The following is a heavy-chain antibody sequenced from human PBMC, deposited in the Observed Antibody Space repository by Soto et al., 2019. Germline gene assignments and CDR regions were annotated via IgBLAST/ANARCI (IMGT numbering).Heavy chain of an antibody. D-gene: IGHD3-22*01. Sequence: GGSLRLSRAASGFTFSNYAMGSLSQAPGKGLEWVSTISDSGGNTYYADSVKGRFTISRDGSRDTVYLQMNSLRAEDTAVYYCAREGFPDYFDSRVFDYWGQG. V-gene: IGHV3-23*01. CDR2: ISDSGGNT. CDR1: GFTFSNYA. CDR3: AREGFPDYFDSRVFDY. J-gene: IGHJ4*02.